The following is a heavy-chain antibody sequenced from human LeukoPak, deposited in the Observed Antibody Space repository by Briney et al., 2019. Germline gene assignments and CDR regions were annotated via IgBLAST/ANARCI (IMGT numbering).Heavy chain of an antibody. J-gene: IGHJ4*02. V-gene: IGHV4-34*01. CDR2: INQSRNS. Sequence: KASETLSLTCDVNGGSLSGSYWSWIRQSPEKGLEWIGEINQSRNSNYNPSLKSRVTILVDTSKNQFSLKLSSVTAADTAVYYCARERDGYNNFDYWGQGTLVTVSS. D-gene: IGHD5-24*01. CDR3: ARERDGYNNFDY. CDR1: GGSLSGSY.